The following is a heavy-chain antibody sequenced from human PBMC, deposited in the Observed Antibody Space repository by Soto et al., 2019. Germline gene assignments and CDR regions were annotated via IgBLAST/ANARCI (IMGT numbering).Heavy chain of an antibody. Sequence: GGSLRLSCAASGFTFSNNWIHWVRQAPGKGLVWVSRINTDGTTTTYADSVKGRFTISRDNGKNTVDLQMNSLRAEDTAVYYCARSGAAQSSGWFPVGFDFWGQGTLVTVSS. CDR2: INTDGTTT. V-gene: IGHV3-74*01. D-gene: IGHD6-19*01. CDR1: GFTFSNNW. CDR3: ARSGAAQSSGWFPVGFDF. J-gene: IGHJ4*02.